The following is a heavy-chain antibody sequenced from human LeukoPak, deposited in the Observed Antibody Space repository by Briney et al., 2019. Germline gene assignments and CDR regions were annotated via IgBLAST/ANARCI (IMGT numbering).Heavy chain of an antibody. CDR2: IYPGDSDT. D-gene: IGHD2-21*02. Sequence: GESLKISCKGSGYSFTNYWISWVRQMPGKGLEWMGIIYPGDSDTRYGPSFQGQVTISADKSISTAYLQWSSLKASDTAMYYCATPPTAHSLFDYWGQGTLVTVSS. V-gene: IGHV5-51*01. CDR3: ATPPTAHSLFDY. CDR1: GYSFTNYW. J-gene: IGHJ4*02.